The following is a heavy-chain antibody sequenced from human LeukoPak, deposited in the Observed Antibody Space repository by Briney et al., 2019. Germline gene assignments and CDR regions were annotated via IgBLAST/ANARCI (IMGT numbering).Heavy chain of an antibody. Sequence: GGTLRLSCAASGFTFSSYGISWVRQAPGKGLEWVSAISGSGGSTYYADSVKGRFTISRDNSKNTLYLQMNSLRAEDTAVYYCARDPYSGSYGDYYYYYMDVWGKGTTVTISS. J-gene: IGHJ6*03. CDR3: ARDPYSGSYGDYYYYYMDV. CDR1: GFTFSSYG. D-gene: IGHD1-26*01. CDR2: ISGSGGST. V-gene: IGHV3-23*01.